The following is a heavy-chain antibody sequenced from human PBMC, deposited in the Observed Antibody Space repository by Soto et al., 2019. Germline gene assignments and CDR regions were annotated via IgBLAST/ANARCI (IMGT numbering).Heavy chain of an antibody. CDR1: GGSISSYY. J-gene: IGHJ4*02. V-gene: IGHV4-59*01. CDR3: ARVDIVVVPAAIQYYFDY. Sequence: SETLSLTCTVSGGSISSYYWSWIRQPPGKGLEWIGYIYYSGSTNYNPSLKSRVTISVDTSKNQFSLKLSSVTAADTAVYYCARVDIVVVPAAIQYYFDYWGQGTLVTVSS. D-gene: IGHD2-2*01. CDR2: IYYSGST.